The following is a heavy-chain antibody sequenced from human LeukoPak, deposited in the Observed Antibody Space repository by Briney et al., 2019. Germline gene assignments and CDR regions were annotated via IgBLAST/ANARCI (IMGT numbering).Heavy chain of an antibody. CDR2: IYYSGST. V-gene: IGHV4-39*07. D-gene: IGHD1-26*01. CDR1: GGSISSSSYY. CDR3: AREPESAGSYHDY. J-gene: IGHJ4*02. Sequence: SETLSLTCTVSGGSISSSSYYWGWIRQPPGKGLEWIGSIYYSGSTYYNPSLKSRVTISVDTSKNQFSLKLSSVTAADTAVYYCAREPESAGSYHDYWGQGTLVTVSS.